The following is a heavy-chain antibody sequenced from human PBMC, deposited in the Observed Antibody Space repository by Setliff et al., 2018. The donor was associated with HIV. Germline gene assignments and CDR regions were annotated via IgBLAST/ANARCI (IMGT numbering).Heavy chain of an antibody. CDR2: INHSGST. V-gene: IGHV4-34*01. Sequence: SETLSLTCAVYGGSFSGYYWSWIRQPPGKGLEWIGEINHSGSTNYNPSLKSRVTISVDTSKNQFSLKLNSVTAADTAVYYCARGRFHRLHRPYSGSGSLGIQYFDYWGQGTLVTVSS. CDR1: GGSFSGYY. D-gene: IGHD3-10*01. J-gene: IGHJ4*02. CDR3: ARGRFHRLHRPYSGSGSLGIQYFDY.